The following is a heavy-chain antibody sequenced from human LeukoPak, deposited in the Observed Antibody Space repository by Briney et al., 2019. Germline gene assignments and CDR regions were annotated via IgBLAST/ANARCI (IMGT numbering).Heavy chain of an antibody. J-gene: IGHJ3*01. CDR2: IFPGDSDT. CDR1: GYTFTDYC. V-gene: IGHV5-51*01. CDR3: GRFRLSQNRYDDFDH. Sequence: GESLKISCQSYGYTFTDYCIGWVRQTPGKGLESLGIIFPGDSDTTYSPSFQGQVIISVDTSINTAYLRWSSLKASDTAMYYCGRFRLSQNRYDDFDHWGQGTMITVSS.